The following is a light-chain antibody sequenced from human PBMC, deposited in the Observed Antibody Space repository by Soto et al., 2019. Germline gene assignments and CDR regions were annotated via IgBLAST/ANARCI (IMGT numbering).Light chain of an antibody. Sequence: QSVLTQPPSVSGAPGKRVTICSTGSSSNIGAGYDVHWYQQLPGTAPKLLIYGNSNRPSGVPDRFSGSKSGTSASLAITGLQAEDEADYYCQSYDSSLSGVVFGGGTKLTV. V-gene: IGLV1-40*01. CDR1: SSNIGAGYD. CDR2: GNS. CDR3: QSYDSSLSGVV. J-gene: IGLJ2*01.